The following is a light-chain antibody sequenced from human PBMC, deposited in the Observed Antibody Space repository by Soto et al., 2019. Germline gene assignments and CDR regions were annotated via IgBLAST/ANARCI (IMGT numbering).Light chain of an antibody. CDR2: HAS. J-gene: IGKJ4*01. CDR3: QQYASSPLP. Sequence: EIVLTQSPGTLSLSPGERATLSRRSSQSVGRDSLAWYQQKPGQAPSLLIHHASSRATGIPDRFSVSGSGTDFTLTLSRLEPEDFAEFYCQQYASSPLPFGGGNKVEIK. CDR1: QSVGRDS. V-gene: IGKV3-20*01.